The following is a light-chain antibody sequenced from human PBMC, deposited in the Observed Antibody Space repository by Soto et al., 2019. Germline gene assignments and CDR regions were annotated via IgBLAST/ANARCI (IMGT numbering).Light chain of an antibody. CDR2: AVS. J-gene: IGLJ2*01. Sequence: QSALTQPRSVSGSPGQSVTLSCTGTSSDVGGYNYVSWYQQHPGKAPKLIIYAVSGRPSGVPDRFSGSKSGNTASLTISGLQADDEADYYCCSYAGYYTLVFGGGTKLTVL. CDR1: SSDVGGYNY. V-gene: IGLV2-11*01. CDR3: CSYAGYYTLV.